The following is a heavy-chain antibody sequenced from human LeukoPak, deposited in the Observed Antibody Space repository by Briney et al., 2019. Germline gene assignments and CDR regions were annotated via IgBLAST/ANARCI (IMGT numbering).Heavy chain of an antibody. J-gene: IGHJ4*02. Sequence: SETLSLTCAVYGGSFSGYYWSWIRQPPGKGLEWIGEINHSGSTNYNPSLKSRVTISVDTSKNQFSLKLSSVTAADTAVYYCARGRDGYKVKGIDYWGQGTLVTASS. CDR3: ARGRDGYKVKGIDY. CDR2: INHSGST. V-gene: IGHV4-34*01. CDR1: GGSFSGYY. D-gene: IGHD5-24*01.